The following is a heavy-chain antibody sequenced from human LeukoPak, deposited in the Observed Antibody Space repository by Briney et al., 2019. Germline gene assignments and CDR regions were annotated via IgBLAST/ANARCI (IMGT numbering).Heavy chain of an antibody. CDR2: IYHSGST. CDR3: AREVGRDYDILTGYYPSWFDP. CDR1: GGSISSGGYY. D-gene: IGHD3-9*01. Sequence: TLSLTCTVSGGSISSGGYYWSWIRQPPGKGLEWIGYIYHSGSTYYNPSLKSRVTISVDRSKNQFSLKLSSVTAADTAVYYCAREVGRDYDILTGYYPSWFDPWGQGTLVTVSS. V-gene: IGHV4-30-2*01. J-gene: IGHJ5*02.